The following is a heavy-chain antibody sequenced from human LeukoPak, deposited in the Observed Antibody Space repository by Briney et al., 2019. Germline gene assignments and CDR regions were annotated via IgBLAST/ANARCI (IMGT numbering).Heavy chain of an antibody. V-gene: IGHV1-18*01. Sequence: ASVKVSCKASGYTFTSYGISWVRHAPGQGLEWMGWISAYNGNTNYAQKLQGRVTMTTDTSTSTAYMELRSLRSDDTAVYYCARDGIYDYVWGKALGDYWGQGTLVTVSS. J-gene: IGHJ4*02. CDR1: GYTFTSYG. CDR3: ARDGIYDYVWGKALGDY. CDR2: ISAYNGNT. D-gene: IGHD3-16*01.